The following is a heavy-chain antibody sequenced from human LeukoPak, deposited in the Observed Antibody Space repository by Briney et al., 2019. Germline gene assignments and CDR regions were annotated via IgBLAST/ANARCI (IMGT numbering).Heavy chain of an antibody. CDR3: ARAGSGSYYNAPDY. V-gene: IGHV3-64*01. D-gene: IGHD3-10*01. CDR1: GFTFSSYA. J-gene: IGHJ4*02. Sequence: GGSLRLSCAASGFTFSSYAMHWVPQAPGKGLEYVSAISSNGGSTYYANSVKGRFTISRDNSKNTLYLQMGSLRAEDMAVYYCARAGSGSYYNAPDYWGQGTLVTVSS. CDR2: ISSNGGST.